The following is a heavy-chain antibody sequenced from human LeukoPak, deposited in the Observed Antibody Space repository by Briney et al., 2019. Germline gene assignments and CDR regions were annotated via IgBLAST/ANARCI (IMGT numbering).Heavy chain of an antibody. Sequence: SETLSLTCTVSGGSISSGGYYWSWIRQHPGKGLEWIGYTYYSGSTYYNPSLKSRVTISVDTSKNQFSLKLSSVTAADTAVYYCARDGGNGDMGIRYFDYWGQGTLVTVSS. CDR3: ARDGGNGDMGIRYFDY. J-gene: IGHJ4*02. V-gene: IGHV4-31*03. D-gene: IGHD4-17*01. CDR2: TYYSGST. CDR1: GGSISSGGYY.